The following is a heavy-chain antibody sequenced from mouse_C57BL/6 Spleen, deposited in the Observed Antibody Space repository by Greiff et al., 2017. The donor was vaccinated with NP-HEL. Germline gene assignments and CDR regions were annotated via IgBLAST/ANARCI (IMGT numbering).Heavy chain of an antibody. V-gene: IGHV1-72*01. J-gene: IGHJ4*01. Sequence: QVQLQQPGAELVKPGASVKLSCKASGYTFTSYWMHWVKQRPGRGLEWIGRIDPNSGGTKYNEKFKRKATLTVDKPSSTAYMQLSSLTSEDSEVYYCASGDNWDPLYAMDYWGQGTSVTVSS. CDR3: ASGDNWDPLYAMDY. CDR1: GYTFTSYW. CDR2: IDPNSGGT. D-gene: IGHD4-1*01.